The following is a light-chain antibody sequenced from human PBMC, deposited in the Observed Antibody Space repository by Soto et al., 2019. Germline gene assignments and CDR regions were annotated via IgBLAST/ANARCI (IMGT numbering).Light chain of an antibody. CDR3: ASFTSTSTQV. CDR2: EVS. Sequence: QSALTQPASVSGSPGQSITISCTGSSSDVGGYNYVSWYQQHPGKVPKLMIYEVSNRPSGASNRFSGSKSGNTASLTISGLRAEDEADYFCASFTSTSTQVLGPGTKVTVL. J-gene: IGLJ1*01. CDR1: SSDVGGYNY. V-gene: IGLV2-14*01.